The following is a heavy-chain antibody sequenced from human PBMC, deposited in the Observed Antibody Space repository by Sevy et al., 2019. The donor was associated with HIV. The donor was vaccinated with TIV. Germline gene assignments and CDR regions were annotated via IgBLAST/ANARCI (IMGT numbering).Heavy chain of an antibody. CDR3: ARSLYYYDSIGSWVGYGMDV. CDR2: IHYSGST. Sequence: SETLSLTCTVSGGSISSDYWSWILQPPGKELEWIGYIHYSGSTNYNPSLKSRVTISVDTSKNQFSLKLSSVTAADTCVYYCARSLYYYDSIGSWVGYGMDVWGQGTTVTVSS. CDR1: GGSISSDY. V-gene: IGHV4-59*13. J-gene: IGHJ6*02. D-gene: IGHD3-22*01.